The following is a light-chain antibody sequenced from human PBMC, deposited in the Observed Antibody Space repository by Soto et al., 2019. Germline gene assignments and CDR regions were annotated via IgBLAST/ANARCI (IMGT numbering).Light chain of an antibody. V-gene: IGKV3-20*01. CDR1: QSVSSSY. CDR2: GAS. J-gene: IGKJ4*01. CDR3: QQYGSSPIT. Sequence: EIVLTQSPGTLSLSPGERATLSCRASQSVSSSYLARYQQKPGQAPMLLIYGASSRATGIPDRFSGSGSGTDFTLTISRLEPEDFAVYYCQQYGSSPITFSGGTKVEVK.